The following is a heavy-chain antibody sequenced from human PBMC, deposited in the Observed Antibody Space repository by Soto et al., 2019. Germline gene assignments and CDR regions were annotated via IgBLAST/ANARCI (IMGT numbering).Heavy chain of an antibody. V-gene: IGHV3-21*01. CDR3: ARAPELYYDILTGYYYFDY. Sequence: EVQLVESGGGLVKPGGSLRLSCAASGFTFSSYSMNWVRQAPGKGLEWVSSISSSSSYIYYADSVKGRFTISRDNAKNSLYLQMKSLRAEDTAVYYCARAPELYYDILTGYYYFDYWGQGTLVTVSS. CDR1: GFTFSSYS. J-gene: IGHJ4*02. CDR2: ISSSSSYI. D-gene: IGHD3-9*01.